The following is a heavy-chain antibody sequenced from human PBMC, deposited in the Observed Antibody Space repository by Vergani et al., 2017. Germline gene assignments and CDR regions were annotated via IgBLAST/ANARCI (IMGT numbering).Heavy chain of an antibody. CDR3: AMARAGRQWLAASCFDS. D-gene: IGHD6-19*01. CDR2: ISAYNGDI. Sequence: QVQLVQSGAEVKKPGASVRVSCKASDYTFTNYGISWVRQAPGQGLEWMGWISAYNGDINYAQKLHGRVTMTTDASTSTAYMELRSLRSEDTAVYYCAMARAGRQWLAASCFDSWGQGTLVTVSS. V-gene: IGHV1-18*01. CDR1: DYTFTNYG. J-gene: IGHJ4*02.